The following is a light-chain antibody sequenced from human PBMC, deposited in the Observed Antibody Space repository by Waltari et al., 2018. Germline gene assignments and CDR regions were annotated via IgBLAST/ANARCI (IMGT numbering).Light chain of an antibody. CDR2: EVN. CDR3: CSYAGRSTLV. CDR1: SSDVGASQL. J-gene: IGLJ3*02. V-gene: IGLV2-23*02. Sequence: QSALTQPASVSGSPGQSITISCSGTSSDVGASQLISWYQQHPGKVPTLMIYEVNKRPSGVSNRFSGSKSDNTASLTISGLQAEDEADYYCCSYAGRSTLVFGGGTKLTVL.